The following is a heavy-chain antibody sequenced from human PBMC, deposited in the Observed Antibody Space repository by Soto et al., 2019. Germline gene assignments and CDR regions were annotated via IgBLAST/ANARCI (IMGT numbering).Heavy chain of an antibody. CDR1: GFTLSEAW. Sequence: EVQLVESGGGLVQPGESLRLSCAVSGFTLSEAWMSWVRQAPGKGLEWVGRSKIKRDGGTAEYAPSVRGRFTISRDDSKNTLYLQVNSLEIEDTAVYYCTTEGGYSGSYWGLGYWGQGTLVNVSS. D-gene: IGHD1-26*01. CDR2: SKIKRDGGTA. CDR3: TTEGGYSGSYWGLGY. V-gene: IGHV3-15*07. J-gene: IGHJ4*02.